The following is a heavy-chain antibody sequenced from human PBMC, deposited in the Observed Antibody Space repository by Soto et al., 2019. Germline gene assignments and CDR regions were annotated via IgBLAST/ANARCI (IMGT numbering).Heavy chain of an antibody. CDR3: ARRYETPTHRGWRGFDP. Sequence: IYLTCSVSGDSISSSSYYWGWIRQPSGKGLEWIASIFYSGSTYYNPSLKSRVTISMDTSMNHVSLKLSSVTAADMSVYYCARRYETPTHRGWRGFDPLAPGTLVTVAS. CDR2: IFYSGST. J-gene: IGHJ5*02. CDR1: GDSISSSSYY. V-gene: IGHV4-39*01. D-gene: IGHD2-15*01.